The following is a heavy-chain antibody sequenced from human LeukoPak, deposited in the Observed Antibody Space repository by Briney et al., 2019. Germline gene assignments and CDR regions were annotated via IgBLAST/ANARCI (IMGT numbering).Heavy chain of an antibody. V-gene: IGHV4-59*01. Sequence: SETLSLTCTVSGGSISTYYWSWIRQPPGKGLEWIGYVYYSGSTNYNPSLKSRVTISVDTSKNQFSLKLSSVTAADTAVYYCARVGYDSSGYFDYWGQGTLVTVSS. J-gene: IGHJ4*02. CDR1: GGSISTYY. D-gene: IGHD3-22*01. CDR3: ARVGYDSSGYFDY. CDR2: VYYSGST.